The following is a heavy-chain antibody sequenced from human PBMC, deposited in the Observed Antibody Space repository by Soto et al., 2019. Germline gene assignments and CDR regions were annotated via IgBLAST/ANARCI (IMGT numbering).Heavy chain of an antibody. D-gene: IGHD3-16*01. J-gene: IGHJ4*02. V-gene: IGHV1-46*01. Sequence: QVQLVQSGAEVKKPGASVKISCKASGYTFINYYMHWVRQAPGQGLEWMGIINPSGGSTTYAQRFRARETMTRDTSKNTDDMELSSLRSEDTAVYYCARGLIPTPVTPLRYWGQGTLVTVSS. CDR1: GYTFINYY. CDR2: INPSGGST. CDR3: ARGLIPTPVTPLRY.